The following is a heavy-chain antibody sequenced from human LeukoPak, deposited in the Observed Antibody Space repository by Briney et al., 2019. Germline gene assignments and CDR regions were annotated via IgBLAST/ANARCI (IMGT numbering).Heavy chain of an antibody. Sequence: PSETLSLTCAVSGYSITGGYYWGWIRQPPGKGLEWIGSAYHGGKTYYNPSLKSRVSILIDTSKDQFSLRLTSLTATDTAVYYCARADSKPLVASYGKPIAAKEPLYAFDIWGQGTMVTVSS. CDR2: AYHGGKT. V-gene: IGHV4-38-2*01. J-gene: IGHJ3*02. D-gene: IGHD6-13*01. CDR3: ARADSKPLVASYGKPIAAKEPLYAFDI. CDR1: GYSITGGYY.